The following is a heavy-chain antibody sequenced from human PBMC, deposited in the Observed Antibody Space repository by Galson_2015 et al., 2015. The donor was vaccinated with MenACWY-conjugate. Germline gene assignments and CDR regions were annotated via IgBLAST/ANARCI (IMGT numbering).Heavy chain of an antibody. CDR2: NSAYNGKT. CDR1: GYTFSSSG. J-gene: IGHJ4*02. Sequence: SVKVSCKASGYTFSSSGFSWVRQAPGQGLEWMGWNSAYNGKTKYAEKVQGRVTMSTDTSTSTDYMELRSLRSDDTAVYYCARDEDDRYRPFEYWGQGTLVTVSS. V-gene: IGHV1-18*01. CDR3: ARDEDDRYRPFEY. D-gene: IGHD5-12*01.